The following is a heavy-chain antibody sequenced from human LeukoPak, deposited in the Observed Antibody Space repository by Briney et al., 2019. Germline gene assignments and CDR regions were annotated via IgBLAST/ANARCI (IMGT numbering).Heavy chain of an antibody. V-gene: IGHV1-46*01. D-gene: IGHD2-21*02. CDR1: GYTFTSYY. J-gene: IGHJ4*02. CDR2: INPREGRT. CDR3: SRSLRSADFTPPDS. Sequence: ASVKVSCKASGYTFTSYYMHWVRQAPGQGPEWRGIINPREGRTTYAQKFQGRLTMTRDTSTSTVYMEVSSLKSEDTAVYYCSRSLRSADFTPPDSWGQGTLVTVSS.